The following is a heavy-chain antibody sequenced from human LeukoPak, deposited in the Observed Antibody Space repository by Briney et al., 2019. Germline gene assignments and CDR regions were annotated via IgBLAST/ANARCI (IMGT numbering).Heavy chain of an antibody. D-gene: IGHD6-19*01. CDR2: IYYSGST. CDR1: GGSISSYY. Sequence: SGTLSLTCTVSGGSISSYYWSWIRQPPGKGLEWIGYIYYSGSTNYNPSLKSRVTISVDTSKNQFSLKLSSVTAADTAVYYCARHPKRLAVAGDFDYWGQGTLVAVSS. V-gene: IGHV4-59*01. CDR3: ARHPKRLAVAGDFDY. J-gene: IGHJ4*02.